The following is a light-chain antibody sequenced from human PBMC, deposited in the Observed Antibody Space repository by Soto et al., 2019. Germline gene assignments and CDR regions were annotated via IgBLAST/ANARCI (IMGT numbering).Light chain of an antibody. CDR1: QSVGRN. CDR3: QEYSEWPLFP. CDR2: AAS. J-gene: IGKJ3*01. Sequence: EIAVTQSPGILSVSPGDRATLSCRASQSVGRNLAWYQQKPGQAPTLLIYAASTRATGLPARFSGSGSGTDFTLTISSLQSEDFAVYYCQEYSEWPLFPFGPGTRVD. V-gene: IGKV3-15*01.